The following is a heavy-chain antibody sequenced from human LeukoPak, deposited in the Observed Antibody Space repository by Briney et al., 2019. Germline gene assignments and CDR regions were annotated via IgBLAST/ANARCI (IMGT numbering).Heavy chain of an antibody. CDR1: GYTFTNYA. CDR2: INAENGHT. CDR3: ARDSANWAF. D-gene: IGHD3-16*01. J-gene: IGHJ4*02. V-gene: IGHV1-18*01. Sequence: ASVKVSCKASGYTFTNYAFTWVRQAPGQGLEWMGWINAENGHTKYGKEHQGRVTMTTDTSTNTVVMELRKLRSEDTAMYFCARDSANWAFWGQGTLVIVSA.